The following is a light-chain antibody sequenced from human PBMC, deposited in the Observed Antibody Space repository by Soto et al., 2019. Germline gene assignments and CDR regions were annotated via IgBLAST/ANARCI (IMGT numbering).Light chain of an antibody. CDR3: QQYSSYWT. V-gene: IGKV1-5*01. J-gene: IGKJ1*01. CDR2: RSS. Sequence: ILMSQSPSSLSASVGDRVTITCRASQDLDKWLAWYPQKPGKAPNLLIYRSSTLRVGVPSRFSGFGSGTDYILTITDLPPDDFATYYCQQYSSYWTFGQGTAVEMK. CDR1: QDLDKW.